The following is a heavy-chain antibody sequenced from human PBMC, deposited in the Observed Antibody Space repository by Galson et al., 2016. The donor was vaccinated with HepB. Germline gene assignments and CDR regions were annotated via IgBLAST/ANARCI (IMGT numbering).Heavy chain of an antibody. J-gene: IGHJ3*02. V-gene: IGHV3-33*01. D-gene: IGHD3-3*02. CDR3: ARDAFPDDACDI. Sequence: LRLSCAASGFPFSTYGMHWVRQAPGKGLEWVAVIWYDGSNQYYADSVKGRFTISRDISKNTLYLQMSSLRAEATALYYCARDAFPDDACDIWGQGTMVTVSS. CDR1: GFPFSTYG. CDR2: IWYDGSNQ.